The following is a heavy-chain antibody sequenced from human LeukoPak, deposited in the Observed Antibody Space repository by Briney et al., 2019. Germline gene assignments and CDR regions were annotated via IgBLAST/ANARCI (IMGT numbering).Heavy chain of an antibody. Sequence: SETLSLTCSVSGGSFDSKYWSWIRQPPGKGLEWIGYIYTSGSTNFNPSLRSRVAMSIDTSKNQFSLNVSSVTAADTAVYYCTRDRRDGYNFDYWGQGTLVTVSS. J-gene: IGHJ4*02. CDR3: TRDRRDGYNFDY. D-gene: IGHD5-24*01. CDR1: GGSFDSKY. CDR2: IYTSGST. V-gene: IGHV4-4*09.